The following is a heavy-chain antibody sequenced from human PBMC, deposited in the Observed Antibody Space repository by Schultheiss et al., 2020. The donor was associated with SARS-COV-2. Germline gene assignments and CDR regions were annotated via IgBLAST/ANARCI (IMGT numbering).Heavy chain of an antibody. Sequence: GESLKISCAASGFTFSDYYMSWIRQAPGKGLEWVSYISSSSSYTNYADSVKGRFTISRDNAKNSLYLQMNSLRAEDTAVYYCARKWGQDAFDIWGQGTMVTVSS. V-gene: IGHV3-11*06. CDR3: ARKWGQDAFDI. D-gene: IGHD1-26*01. CDR2: ISSSSSYT. J-gene: IGHJ3*02. CDR1: GFTFSDYY.